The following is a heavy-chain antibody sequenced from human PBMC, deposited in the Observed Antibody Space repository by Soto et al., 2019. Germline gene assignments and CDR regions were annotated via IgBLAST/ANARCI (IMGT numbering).Heavy chain of an antibody. J-gene: IGHJ4*02. D-gene: IGHD2-2*01. Sequence: QVQLVQSGAEVKKPGASVRVSCKASGYTFSTYGISWVRQAPGQGLEWLGWISTYNGNTNYAQKLQGRVTRTTDTPTSTAYMEVRSLNFDDTAVYYCAREYGSRTGCYGVDYWGQGTLLTVSS. V-gene: IGHV1-18*01. CDR1: GYTFSTYG. CDR2: ISTYNGNT. CDR3: AREYGSRTGCYGVDY.